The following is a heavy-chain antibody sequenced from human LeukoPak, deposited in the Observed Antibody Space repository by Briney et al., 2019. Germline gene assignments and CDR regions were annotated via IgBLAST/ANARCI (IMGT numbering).Heavy chain of an antibody. CDR2: IWYDGSNK. CDR1: GFTFRRYG. V-gene: IGHV3-33*01. D-gene: IGHD6-19*01. Sequence: GGSLRLSCAASGFTFRRYGMHWVRQAPGKGLEWVSVIWYDGSNKYYADSVKGRFTISRDNSKNTVYLHMNSLRAEDTAVYYCARESSGWHYGMDVWGQGTTVTVSS. CDR3: ARESSGWHYGMDV. J-gene: IGHJ6*02.